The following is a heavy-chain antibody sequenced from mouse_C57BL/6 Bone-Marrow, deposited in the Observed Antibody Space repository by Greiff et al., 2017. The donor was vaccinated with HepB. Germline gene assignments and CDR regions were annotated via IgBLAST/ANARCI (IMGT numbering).Heavy chain of an antibody. D-gene: IGHD4-1*01. J-gene: IGHJ4*01. CDR1: GFTFSDYG. CDR3: ARQGWDGAMDY. V-gene: IGHV5-17*01. Sequence: EVKLVESGGGLVKPGGSLKLSCAASGFTFSDYGMHWVRQAPGKGLEWVAYISSGSSTIYYADTVKGRFTISRDNAKNTLFLQMTSLRSEDTAMYYCARQGWDGAMDYWGRGTSVTVSS. CDR2: ISSGSSTI.